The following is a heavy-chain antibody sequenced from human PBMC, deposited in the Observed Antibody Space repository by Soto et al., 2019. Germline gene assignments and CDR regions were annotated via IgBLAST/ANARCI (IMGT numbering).Heavy chain of an antibody. CDR3: ARAYGYYFDY. Sequence: TSETLSVTCTVSGGYISSYDWSWIRKPPGKGLEWIGYIYYSVSTNYNPSLKSRVTISVDTSKNQFSLKLSSVTAADTAVYYCARAYGYYFDYWGQGTLVTVSS. CDR1: GGYISSYD. V-gene: IGHV4-59*01. CDR2: IYYSVST. D-gene: IGHD4-17*01. J-gene: IGHJ4*02.